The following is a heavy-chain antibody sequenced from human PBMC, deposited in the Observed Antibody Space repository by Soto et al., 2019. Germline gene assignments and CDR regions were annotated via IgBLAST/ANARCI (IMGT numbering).Heavy chain of an antibody. Sequence: PGGSLRLSCAASGFTFSSYAMHWVRQAPGKGLEWVAVISYDGSNKYYADSVKGRFTISRDNSKNTLYLQMNSLRAEDTAVYYFARAVAAAGPLSGMDVWGQGTTVTVSS. CDR2: ISYDGSNK. CDR1: GFTFSSYA. J-gene: IGHJ6*02. CDR3: ARAVAAAGPLSGMDV. D-gene: IGHD6-13*01. V-gene: IGHV3-30-3*01.